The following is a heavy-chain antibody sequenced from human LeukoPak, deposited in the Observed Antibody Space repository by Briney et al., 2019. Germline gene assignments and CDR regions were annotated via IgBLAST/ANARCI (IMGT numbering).Heavy chain of an antibody. CDR1: GLTVSSSY. J-gene: IGHJ6*02. CDR2: IYNDGST. CDR3: AKFWGAAGTLNYGMDV. V-gene: IGHV3-53*01. D-gene: IGHD6-13*01. Sequence: PGGSLRLSCAASGLTVSSSYMSWVRQAPGKGLEWVSIIYNDGSTYYADSVKGRFTISRDKSKNTLYLQMNSLRAEDTAVYYCAKFWGAAGTLNYGMDVWGQGTMVTVSS.